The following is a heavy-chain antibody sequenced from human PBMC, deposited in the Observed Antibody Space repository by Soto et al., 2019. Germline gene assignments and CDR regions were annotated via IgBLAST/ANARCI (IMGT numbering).Heavy chain of an antibody. V-gene: IGHV4-31*03. D-gene: IGHD6-13*01. CDR2: IYYSGST. CDR3: ARDEKSYAGNHYFDY. J-gene: IGHJ4*02. Sequence: SETLSLTCTVSGGSISSGGYYWSWIRQHPGKGLEWIGYIYYSGSTYYNPSLKSRVTISVDTSKNQFSLKLSSVTAADTAVYYCARDEKSYAGNHYFDYWGQGTLVTVSS. CDR1: GGSISSGGYY.